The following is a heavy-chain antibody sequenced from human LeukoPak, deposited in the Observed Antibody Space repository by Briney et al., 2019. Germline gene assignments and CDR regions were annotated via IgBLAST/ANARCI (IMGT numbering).Heavy chain of an antibody. CDR3: ARDVGPYCSSTSCYTGGY. J-gene: IGHJ4*02. Sequence: GASVKVSCKASGYTFTSYGISWVRQAPGQGLEWMGWISAYNGNTNYAQKLQGRVTMTTGTSTSTAYMELRSLRSDDTAVYYCARDVGPYCSSTSCYTGGYWGQGTLVTVSS. D-gene: IGHD2-2*02. CDR2: ISAYNGNT. CDR1: GYTFTSYG. V-gene: IGHV1-18*01.